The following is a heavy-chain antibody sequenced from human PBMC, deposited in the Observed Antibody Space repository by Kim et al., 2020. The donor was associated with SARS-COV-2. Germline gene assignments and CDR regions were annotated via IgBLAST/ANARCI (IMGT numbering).Heavy chain of an antibody. J-gene: IGHJ4*02. CDR3: VKARGGGIWHSHHFDF. CDR1: GFTFSSIA. Sequence: GGSLRLSCAASGFTFSSIAMSWVRQAPGKGLEWVSTMGTVTYYPDSVKGRFTISRDNSRNTLYLQLNSLRVDDTAVYYCVKARGGGIWHSHHFDFWGQGALVTVSS. CDR2: MGTVT. D-gene: IGHD2-15*01. V-gene: IGHV3-23*01.